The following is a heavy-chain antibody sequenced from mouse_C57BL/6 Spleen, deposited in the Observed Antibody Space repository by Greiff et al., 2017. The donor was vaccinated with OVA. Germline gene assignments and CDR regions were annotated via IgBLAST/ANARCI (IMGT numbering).Heavy chain of an antibody. CDR2: IDPENGDT. V-gene: IGHV14-4*01. Sequence: VQLQQSGAELVRPGASVKLSCTASGFNIKDDYMHWVKQRPEQGLEWIGWIDPENGDTEYASKFQGKATITADTSSNTAYQQLSSLTSEDTAVYYCTTTVVDYWGQGTTLTVSS. J-gene: IGHJ2*01. CDR3: TTTVVDY. D-gene: IGHD1-1*01. CDR1: GFNIKDDY.